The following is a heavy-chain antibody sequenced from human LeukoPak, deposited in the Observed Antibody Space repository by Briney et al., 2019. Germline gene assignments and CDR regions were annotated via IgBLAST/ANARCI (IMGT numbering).Heavy chain of an antibody. CDR3: ARASYGGYELDY. CDR2: IGTAGDT. CDR1: GFTFSSYD. D-gene: IGHD5-12*01. J-gene: IGHJ4*02. Sequence: GGSLRLFCAASGFTFSSYDMHWVRQATGKGLEWVSAIGTAGDTYYPGSVKGRFTISRENAKNSLYLQMNSLRAGDTAVYYCARASYGGYELDYWGQGTLVTVSS. V-gene: IGHV3-13*01.